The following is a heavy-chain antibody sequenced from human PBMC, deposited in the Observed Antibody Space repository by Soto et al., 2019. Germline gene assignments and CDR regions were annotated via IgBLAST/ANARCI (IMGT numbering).Heavy chain of an antibody. CDR1: GAPVRSETHF. J-gene: IGHJ4*02. Sequence: NPSETLSLTCTASGAPVRSETHFWTWIRQPPGKGLEWIGYMYYSGITNSNPALKSRVTLSVDRSRNQFSLSLNSVTAADTAVYYCAREDMSGTYYFDYWGPGTQVTVSS. CDR3: AREDMSGTYYFDY. V-gene: IGHV4-61*01. D-gene: IGHD1-26*01. CDR2: MYYSGIT.